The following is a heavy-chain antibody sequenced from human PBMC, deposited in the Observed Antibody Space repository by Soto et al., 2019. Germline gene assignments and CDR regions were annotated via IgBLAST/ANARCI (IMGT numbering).Heavy chain of an antibody. CDR2: IIPISGTA. J-gene: IGHJ4*02. Sequence: SVKVSCKASGGTFSSYAISWVRQAPGQGLEWMGGIIPISGTANYAQKFQGRVTITADESTSTAYMELSSLRSEDTAVYYCAREDMTTVTSDYWGQGTLVTVSS. V-gene: IGHV1-69*13. CDR3: AREDMTTVTSDY. D-gene: IGHD4-17*01. CDR1: GGTFSSYA.